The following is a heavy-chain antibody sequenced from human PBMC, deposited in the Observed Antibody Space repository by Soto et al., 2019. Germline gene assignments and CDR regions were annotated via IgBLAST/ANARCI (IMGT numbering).Heavy chain of an antibody. CDR2: IWYDGSNK. J-gene: IGHJ3*01. CDR3: ARGVYYASSGYRVAAFDL. D-gene: IGHD3-22*01. V-gene: IGHV3-33*01. Sequence: QVQLVESGGGVVQPGRSLRLSCAASEFTFSRYGMQWVRQAPGKGLEWVAVIWYDGSNKYYVDSVKGRFTISRDNSKNKLYLQMNSLGAEDTAVYYCARGVYYASSGYRVAAFDLWGQGTMVTVSS. CDR1: EFTFSRYG.